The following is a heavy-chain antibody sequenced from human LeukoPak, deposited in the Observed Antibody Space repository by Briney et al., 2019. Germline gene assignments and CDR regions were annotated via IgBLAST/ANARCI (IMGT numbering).Heavy chain of an antibody. Sequence: SETLSLTCTVSGGSISSYYWSWIRQPPGKGLEWIGYTYYSGSTNYNPSLKSRVTISVDTSKNQFSLKLSSVTAADTAVYYCAREGYSYGFGYWGQGTLVTVPS. D-gene: IGHD5-18*01. CDR3: AREGYSYGFGY. J-gene: IGHJ4*02. CDR2: TYYSGST. CDR1: GGSISSYY. V-gene: IGHV4-59*01.